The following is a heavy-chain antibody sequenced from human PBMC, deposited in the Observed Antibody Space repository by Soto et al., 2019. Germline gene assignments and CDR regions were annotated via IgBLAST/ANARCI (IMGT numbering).Heavy chain of an antibody. J-gene: IGHJ4*02. Sequence: EVQLLESGGGLVQPGGSLRLSCAASGFTFSNYAVTWVRQAPGKGLEWVSTISGSGGSTYYADSVKGRFTISRDNSKNTRYRQMNSRRAEDTAVYYCAKDQGSSWYEIDYWGQGTLVTVSS. CDR2: ISGSGGST. CDR1: GFTFSNYA. D-gene: IGHD6-13*01. V-gene: IGHV3-23*01. CDR3: AKDQGSSWYEIDY.